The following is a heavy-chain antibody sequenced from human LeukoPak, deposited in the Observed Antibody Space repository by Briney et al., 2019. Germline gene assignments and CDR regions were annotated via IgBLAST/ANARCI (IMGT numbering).Heavy chain of an antibody. J-gene: IGHJ3*02. CDR3: ARDPQTGAFDI. V-gene: IGHV1-2*02. D-gene: IGHD1-14*01. CDR2: INPNSGGT. Sequence: ASVKVSCKASGYTFTSYGISWVRQAPGQGLEWMGWINPNSGGTNYAQKFQGRVTMTRDTSISTAYMELSRLRSDDTAVYYCARDPQTGAFDIWGQGTMVTVSS. CDR1: GYTFTSYG.